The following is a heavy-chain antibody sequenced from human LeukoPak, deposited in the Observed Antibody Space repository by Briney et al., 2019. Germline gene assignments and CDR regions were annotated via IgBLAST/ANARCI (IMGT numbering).Heavy chain of an antibody. J-gene: IGHJ4*02. CDR3: ARAQSSSWYSYYFDY. V-gene: IGHV3-53*01. Sequence: GWSLRLSCAASGFTVSSNYMSWVRQAPGKGLEWVSVTYSGGSTYYADSVKGRFTISRDNSKNTLYLQMNSLRAEDTAVYYCARAQSSSWYSYYFDYWGQGTLVTVSS. CDR2: TYSGGST. CDR1: GFTVSSNY. D-gene: IGHD6-13*01.